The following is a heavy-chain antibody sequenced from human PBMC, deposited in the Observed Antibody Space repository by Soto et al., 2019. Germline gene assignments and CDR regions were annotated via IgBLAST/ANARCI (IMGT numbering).Heavy chain of an antibody. Sequence: PSETVSLTXTVSGGSISSYYWSWIRQPPGKGLEWIGYIYYSGSTNYNPSLKSRVTISVDTSKNRFSLKLSSVTAADTAVYYCARGAYCGGDCYSFRPNAFDIWGQGTMVTVSS. CDR1: GGSISSYY. CDR2: IYYSGST. V-gene: IGHV4-59*01. J-gene: IGHJ3*02. CDR3: ARGAYCGGDCYSFRPNAFDI. D-gene: IGHD2-21*02.